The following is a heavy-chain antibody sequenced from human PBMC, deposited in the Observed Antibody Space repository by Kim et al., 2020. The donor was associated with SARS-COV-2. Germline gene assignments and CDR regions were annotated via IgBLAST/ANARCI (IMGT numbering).Heavy chain of an antibody. D-gene: IGHD6-25*01. V-gene: IGHV3-21*01. J-gene: IGHJ3*02. CDR3: ARRVAAGHVAFDI. CDR2: ISTSGSYI. Sequence: GGSLRLSCAASGFTFSTYSMNWVRQAPGKGLEWVSSISTSGSYIYYADSVKGRFTISRDNAKNSLYLQMNSLRAEDTAVYYCARRVAAGHVAFDIWGEGTMVPVPS. CDR1: GFTFSTYS.